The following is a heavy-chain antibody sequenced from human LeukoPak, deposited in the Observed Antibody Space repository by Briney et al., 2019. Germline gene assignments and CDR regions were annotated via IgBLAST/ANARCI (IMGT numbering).Heavy chain of an antibody. V-gene: IGHV3-11*04. Sequence: PGGSLRLSCAASRFTFSDFYMSWIRQAPGKGLEWISYISNSGTTIYYAGSVKGRFTISRDNAKNSLYLQMNSLRAGDTAVYYCAKEVDYGGTTFDYWGQGTLVTVSS. CDR1: RFTFSDFY. D-gene: IGHD4-23*01. CDR3: AKEVDYGGTTFDY. CDR2: ISNSGTTI. J-gene: IGHJ4*02.